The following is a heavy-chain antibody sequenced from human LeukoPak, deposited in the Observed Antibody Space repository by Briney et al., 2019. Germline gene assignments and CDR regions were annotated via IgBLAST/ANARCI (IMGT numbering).Heavy chain of an antibody. J-gene: IGHJ6*03. D-gene: IGHD3-22*01. CDR3: ARGDSPFYYMDV. CDR1: GFTFDDYG. CDR2: INWNGGST. V-gene: IGHV3-20*04. Sequence: GGSLRLSCAASGFTFDDYGMSWVRQAPGKGLEWVSGINWNGGSTGYADSVKGRFTISRDNAKNSLYLQMNSLRAEDTAVYYCARGDSPFYYMDVWGKGTTVTISS.